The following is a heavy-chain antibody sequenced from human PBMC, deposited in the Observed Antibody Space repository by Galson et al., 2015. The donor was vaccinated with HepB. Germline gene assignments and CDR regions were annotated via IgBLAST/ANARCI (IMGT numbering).Heavy chain of an antibody. D-gene: IGHD6-13*01. CDR1: GFTFSSYS. CDR2: ISSSSSTI. CDR3: ARRSIAAAGAFDY. V-gene: IGHV3-48*02. Sequence: SLRLSCAASGFTFSSYSMNWVRQTPGKGLEWVSYISSSSSTIYYADSVKGRFTISRDNAKNSLYLQMNSLRDEDTAVYYCARRSIAAAGAFDYWGQGTLVTVSS. J-gene: IGHJ4*02.